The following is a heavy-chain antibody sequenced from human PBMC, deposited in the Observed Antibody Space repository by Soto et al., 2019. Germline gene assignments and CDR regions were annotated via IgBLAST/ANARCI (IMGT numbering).Heavy chain of an antibody. CDR1: GYRFSDYG. CDR3: ARALGLRRLGYALAF. D-gene: IGHD3-16*01. J-gene: IGHJ4*02. V-gene: IGHV1-18*01. CDR2: ITPYNGNT. Sequence: QVHLVQSGGEVKKPGASVRVSCKTSGYRFSDYGISWVRQAPGQGLEWMGWITPYNGNTKFAQKFQGRVTVTTDTSTRTAVMELRSLRPDDTAIYYCARALGLRRLGYALAFWGEGTVVNLSS.